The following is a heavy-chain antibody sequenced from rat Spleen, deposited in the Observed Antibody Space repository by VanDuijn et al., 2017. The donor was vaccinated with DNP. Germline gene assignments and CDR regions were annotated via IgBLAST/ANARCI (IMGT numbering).Heavy chain of an antibody. Sequence: EVQLVESGGGPVQPGRSLKLSCVASGFIFSNYWMTWVRQAPTKGLEWVAYISTGGGSTYYRDSVKGRFTISRDNAKSSLSLQMNSLKSEDTATYYCARHSSFYDGSYYWYFDFWGPGTMVTVSS. CDR1: GFIFSNYW. V-gene: IGHV5-25*01. CDR3: ARHSSFYDGSYYWYFDF. J-gene: IGHJ1*01. CDR2: ISTGGGST. D-gene: IGHD1-12*02.